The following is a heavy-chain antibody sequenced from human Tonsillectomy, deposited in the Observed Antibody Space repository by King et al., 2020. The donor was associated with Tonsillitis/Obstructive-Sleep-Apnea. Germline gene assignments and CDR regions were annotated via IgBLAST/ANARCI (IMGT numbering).Heavy chain of an antibody. CDR3: ARVGDIVVVPAAMNWFDP. CDR2: ISAYNGNT. J-gene: IGHJ5*02. V-gene: IGHV1-18*01. Sequence: QLVQSGAEVKKPGASVKVSCKASGYTFISNGISWVRQAPGQGLEWRGWISAYNGNTNYAQKLQGRVTMTTDTSTRTADMELRSLRSDDTAVYYCARVGDIVVVPAAMNWFDPWGQGTLVTVSS. CDR1: GYTFISNG. D-gene: IGHD2-2*01.